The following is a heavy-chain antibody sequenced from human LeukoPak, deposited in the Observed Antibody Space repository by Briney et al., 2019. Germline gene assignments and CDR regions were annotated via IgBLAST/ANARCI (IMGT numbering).Heavy chain of an antibody. CDR1: GFTFSSYG. J-gene: IGHJ4*02. D-gene: IGHD6-13*01. CDR3: AVSSSRAPAIDY. CDR2: ISYDGSNK. V-gene: IGHV3-30*03. Sequence: GGSLRLSCAASGFTFSSYGMHWVRQAPGKGLEWVAVISYDGSNKYYADSVKGRFTISRDNSKNTLYLQMNSLRAEDTAVYYCAVSSSRAPAIDYWGQGTLVTVSS.